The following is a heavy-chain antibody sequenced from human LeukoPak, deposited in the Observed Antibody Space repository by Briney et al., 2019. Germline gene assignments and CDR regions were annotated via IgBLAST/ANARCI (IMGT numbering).Heavy chain of an antibody. V-gene: IGHV4-30-4*07. Sequence: PSQTLSLTCAVSGGSISSGGYSWSWIRQPPGKGLEWIGYIYYSGSTYYNPSLKSRVTISLDTSKNQFSLKLSSVTAADTAVYYCARGRRIVVVLGATRAHRDYYMDVWGKGTTVTVSS. CDR3: ARGRRIVVVLGATRAHRDYYMDV. D-gene: IGHD2-15*01. J-gene: IGHJ6*03. CDR2: IYYSGST. CDR1: GGSISSGGYS.